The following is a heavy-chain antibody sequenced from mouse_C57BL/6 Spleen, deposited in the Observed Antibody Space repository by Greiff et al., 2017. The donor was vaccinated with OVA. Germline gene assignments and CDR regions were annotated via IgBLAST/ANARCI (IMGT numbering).Heavy chain of an antibody. V-gene: IGHV5-6*02. J-gene: IGHJ1*03. D-gene: IGHD4-1*01. CDR1: GFTFSSYG. Sequence: DVMLVESGGDLVKPGGSLKLSCAASGFTFSSYGMSWVRQTPDKRLEWVATISSGGSYTYYPDSVKGRFTISRDNAKNTLYLQMSSLKSEDTAMYYCARQPGRYFDVWGTGTTVTVSS. CDR2: ISSGGSYT. CDR3: ARQPGRYFDV.